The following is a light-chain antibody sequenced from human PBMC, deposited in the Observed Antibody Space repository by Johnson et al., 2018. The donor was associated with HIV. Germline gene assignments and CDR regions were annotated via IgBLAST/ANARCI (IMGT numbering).Light chain of an antibody. J-gene: IGLJ1*01. Sequence: QSVLTQPPSVSAAPGQRVTISCSGRGSNIGSHYVSWYQQLPGTAPTLLIFENDKRPSGIPDRFSGSKSGATATLGITGLQTGDEADYYCGIWDASLSPRYVFGTGTTIAVL. V-gene: IGLV1-51*02. CDR2: END. CDR3: GIWDASLSPRYV. CDR1: GSNIGSHY.